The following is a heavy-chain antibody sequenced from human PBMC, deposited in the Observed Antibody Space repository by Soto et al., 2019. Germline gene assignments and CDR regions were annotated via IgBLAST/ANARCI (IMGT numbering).Heavy chain of an antibody. CDR2: ISAYNGNT. V-gene: IGHV1-18*01. D-gene: IGHD3-3*01. Sequence: QVQLVQSGAEVKKPGASVKVSCKASGYTFTSYGISWVRQAPGQGLEWMGWISAYNGNTNYAQKLQGRVTMTTDTSTSTAYMELRSLRSDDTAMYYCARGVMYYDFWSGYYEHFDYWGQGTLVTVSS. CDR3: ARGVMYYDFWSGYYEHFDY. J-gene: IGHJ4*02. CDR1: GYTFTSYG.